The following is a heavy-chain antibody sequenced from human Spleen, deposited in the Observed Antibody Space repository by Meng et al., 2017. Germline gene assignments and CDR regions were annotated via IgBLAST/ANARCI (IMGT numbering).Heavy chain of an antibody. V-gene: IGHV3-23*01. J-gene: IGHJ4*02. CDR3: AKDRTPQTAVTTSFDY. Sequence: ETLSLTCTVSGGSISSYYWSWIRQPPGKGLEWVSGISAGGGSTYYTDSVKGRFTISRDNSKNTLYLQMNSLRDEDTALYYCAKDRTPQTAVTTSFDYWGQGTLVTVSS. D-gene: IGHD4-17*01. CDR2: ISAGGGST. CDR1: GGSISSYY.